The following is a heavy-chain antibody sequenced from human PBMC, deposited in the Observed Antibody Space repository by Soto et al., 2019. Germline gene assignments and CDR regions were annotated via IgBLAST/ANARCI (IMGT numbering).Heavy chain of an antibody. CDR3: ARVPFLYNDYSNYWYFDL. CDR1: GGSFSGYY. J-gene: IGHJ2*01. CDR2: INHSGST. D-gene: IGHD4-4*01. Sequence: SETLSLTCAVYGGSFSGYYWSWIRQPPGKGLEWIGEINHSGSTNYNPSLKSRVTISVDTSKNQFSLKLSSVTAADTAVYYCARVPFLYNDYSNYWYFDLWGRGTLVTVSS. V-gene: IGHV4-34*01.